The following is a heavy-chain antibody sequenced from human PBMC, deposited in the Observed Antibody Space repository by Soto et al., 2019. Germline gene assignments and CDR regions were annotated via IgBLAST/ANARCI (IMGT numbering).Heavy chain of an antibody. V-gene: IGHV3-23*01. D-gene: IGHD3-3*01. Sequence: PGGSLRLSCAASGFTFSSYAMSWFRQAPGKGLEWVSAISGSGGSTYYADSVKGRFTISRDNSKNTLYLQMNSLRAEDTAVYYCARSLYYDFWSGYLLAEWGQGTLVTVS. CDR2: ISGSGGST. J-gene: IGHJ4*02. CDR3: ARSLYYDFWSGYLLAE. CDR1: GFTFSSYA.